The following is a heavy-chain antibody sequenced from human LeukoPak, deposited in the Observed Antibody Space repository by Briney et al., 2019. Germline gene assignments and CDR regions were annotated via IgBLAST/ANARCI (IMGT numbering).Heavy chain of an antibody. Sequence: SETLSLTCTVSGGSISSYYWSWIRQPPGKGLEWIGYIYYSGSTNYNPSLKSRVAISVDTSKNQFSLKLSSVTAADTAVYYCARYWRGRYQYFDYWGQGTLVTVSS. V-gene: IGHV4-59*12. CDR3: ARYWRGRYQYFDY. J-gene: IGHJ4*02. D-gene: IGHD2-15*01. CDR2: IYYSGST. CDR1: GGSISSYY.